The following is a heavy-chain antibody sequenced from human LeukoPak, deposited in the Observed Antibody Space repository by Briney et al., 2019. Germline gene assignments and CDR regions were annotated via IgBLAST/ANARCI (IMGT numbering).Heavy chain of an antibody. Sequence: GGSLRLSCAASGLTFSSYWMSWVRQAPGKGLEWVANIKQDGSEKYYVDSVKGRFTISRDSAKNSLYLQMNSLRAEDTAVYYCATSGSISITIFGVVIEPFDYWGQGTLVTVSS. CDR1: GLTFSSYW. CDR2: IKQDGSEK. V-gene: IGHV3-7*01. CDR3: ATSGSISITIFGVVIEPFDY. D-gene: IGHD3-3*01. J-gene: IGHJ4*02.